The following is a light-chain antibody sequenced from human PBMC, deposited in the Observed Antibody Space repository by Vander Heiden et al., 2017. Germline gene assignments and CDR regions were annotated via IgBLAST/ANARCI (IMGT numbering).Light chain of an antibody. CDR3: QQYNTYRT. V-gene: IGKV1-5*03. J-gene: IGKJ1*01. CDR1: QSISSW. CDR2: KAS. Sequence: DIQMTQSPSTLPASIGDRVTITCRASQSISSWLAWYQQKPGKAPKLLIDKASSLESGVPSRFSGSGSGTEFTLTISSLQPDDFATYYCQQYNTYRTFGQGTKVEIK.